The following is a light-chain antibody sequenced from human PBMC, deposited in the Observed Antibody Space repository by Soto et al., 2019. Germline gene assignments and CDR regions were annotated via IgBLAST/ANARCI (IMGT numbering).Light chain of an antibody. CDR1: QTISGW. V-gene: IGKV1-5*01. CDR2: DAS. Sequence: DIQMTQSPSTLSASVGDGVTITCRASQTISGWLAWYQQRPGKAPKLLISDASSLRSGVPSRFSGSGSGTEFTLTISSPQPDDFGSYYCQQYKSYPWTFGHGTKVEV. CDR3: QQYKSYPWT. J-gene: IGKJ1*01.